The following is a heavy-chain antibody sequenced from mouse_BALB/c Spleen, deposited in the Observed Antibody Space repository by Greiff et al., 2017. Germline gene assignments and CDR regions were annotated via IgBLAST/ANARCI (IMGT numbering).Heavy chain of an antibody. CDR2: ISDGGRYT. V-gene: IGHV5-4*02. CDR1: GFTFSDYY. D-gene: IGHD1-1*01. Sequence: EVQLVESGGGLVKPGGSLKLSCAASGFTFSDYYMYWVRQTPEKRLEWVATISDGGRYTYYPDSVKGRFTISRDNAKNNLYLQMSSLKSEDTAMYYCARDGYYGSMAMDYWGQGTSVTVSS. J-gene: IGHJ4*01. CDR3: ARDGYYGSMAMDY.